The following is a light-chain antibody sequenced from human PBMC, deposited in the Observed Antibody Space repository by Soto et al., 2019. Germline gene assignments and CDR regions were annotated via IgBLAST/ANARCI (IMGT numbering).Light chain of an antibody. CDR3: QQHNAGPLT. CDR1: QSVSNN. J-gene: IGKJ4*01. CDR2: GAT. Sequence: EIVMTQSPATLSVSPGERVTLSCRASQSVSNNLAWYQQKPGQAPRLLIYGATATATGIPARFSGSGSGTEFTLTISSLQSEDVAVYYCQQHNAGPLTFGGGTKVEIK. V-gene: IGKV3-15*01.